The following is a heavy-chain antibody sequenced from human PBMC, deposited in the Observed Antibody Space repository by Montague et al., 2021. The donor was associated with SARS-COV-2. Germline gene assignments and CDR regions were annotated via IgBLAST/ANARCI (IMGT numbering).Heavy chain of an antibody. CDR1: GVSITSTNW. Sequence: SETLFLTCAVSGVSITSTNWWSLVRQPPGKGLQWIGELSYGGIATYNPSLKSRATISMDRSRNLFSLKLSSVTAADTTIYYCAGKVLTVPADYWGQGTLVTVS. D-gene: IGHD4-11*01. CDR2: LSYGGIA. J-gene: IGHJ4*02. V-gene: IGHV4-4*02. CDR3: AGKVLTVPADY.